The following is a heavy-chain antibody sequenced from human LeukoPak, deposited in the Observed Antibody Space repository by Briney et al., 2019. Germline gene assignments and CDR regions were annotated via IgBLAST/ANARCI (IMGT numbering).Heavy chain of an antibody. V-gene: IGHV4-59*01. Sequence: SETLSLTCTVSGGSISSYYWSWIRQPPGKGLEWIGYIYYSGSTNYKPSLKSRVTISVETSKNQFSLKLRSVTAADTAVYYCARVTGYMIEDYFDYWGQGTVVTVSS. D-gene: IGHD3-22*01. CDR3: ARVTGYMIEDYFDY. J-gene: IGHJ4*02. CDR1: GGSISSYY. CDR2: IYYSGST.